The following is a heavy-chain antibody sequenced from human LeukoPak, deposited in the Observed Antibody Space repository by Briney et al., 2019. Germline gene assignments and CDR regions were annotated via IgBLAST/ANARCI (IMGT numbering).Heavy chain of an antibody. CDR3: ARHIVATIDGDWFDP. V-gene: IGHV4-59*08. Sequence: SETLSLTCTVSGGSISSYYWSWIRQPPGKGLEWIGYIYYSGSTNYNPSLKSRFTISIDTSKNQFSLKLSSVTAADTAVYYCARHIVATIDGDWFDPWGQGTLVTVSS. J-gene: IGHJ5*02. D-gene: IGHD5-12*01. CDR1: GGSISSYY. CDR2: IYYSGST.